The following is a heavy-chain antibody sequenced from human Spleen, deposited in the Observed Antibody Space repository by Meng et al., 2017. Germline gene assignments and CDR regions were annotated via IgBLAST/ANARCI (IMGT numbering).Heavy chain of an antibody. V-gene: IGHV4-34*01. CDR1: SGSFSDYY. CDR3: ARGPTTMAHDFDY. CDR2: INHSGST. D-gene: IGHD4-11*01. Sequence: QEQQQKWGGGLLKPSKTLSLTCVFSSGSFSDYYWSWIRQPPGKGLEWIGEINHSGSTNYNPSLESRATISVDTSQNNLSLKLSSVTAADSAVYYCARGPTTMAHDFDYWGQGTLVTVSS. J-gene: IGHJ4*02.